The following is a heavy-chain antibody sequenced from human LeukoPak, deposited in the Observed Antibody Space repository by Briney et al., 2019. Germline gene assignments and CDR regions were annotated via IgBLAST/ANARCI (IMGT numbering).Heavy chain of an antibody. CDR1: GFTFSSFS. CDR2: ISSSSSYI. D-gene: IGHD2-21*02. Sequence: GGSLRLSCAASGFTFSSFSTNWVRQAPGKGLEWVSSISSSSSYIYYADSVKGRFTISRDNAKNSLFLKMNSLRAEDTAVYYCASRVVTATFDAFDIWGQGTMVTVSS. CDR3: ASRVVTATFDAFDI. V-gene: IGHV3-21*01. J-gene: IGHJ3*02.